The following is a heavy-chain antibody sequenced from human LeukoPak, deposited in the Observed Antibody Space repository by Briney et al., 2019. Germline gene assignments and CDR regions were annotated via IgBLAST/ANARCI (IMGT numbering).Heavy chain of an antibody. J-gene: IGHJ4*02. CDR3: ARPVTTAYFDY. CDR1: GGSISSSSYY. Sequence: KPSETLSLTCTVSGGSISSSSYYWGWIRRPPGKGLEWIGSIYYSGSTYYNPSLKSRVTISVDTSKNQFSLKLSSVTAADTAVYYCARPVTTAYFDYWGQGTLVPVSS. CDR2: IYYSGST. V-gene: IGHV4-39*01. D-gene: IGHD4-11*01.